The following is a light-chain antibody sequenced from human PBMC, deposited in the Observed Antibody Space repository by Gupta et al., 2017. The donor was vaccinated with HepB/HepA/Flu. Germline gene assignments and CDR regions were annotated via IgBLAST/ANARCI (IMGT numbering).Light chain of an antibody. V-gene: IGLV2-8*01. CDR1: SSDVGGYNY. J-gene: IGLJ2*01. Sequence: QSALTQPPSASGSPGQSVTISCTGTSSDVGGYNYVSWYQQHPGKAPKLMIYEVSNRPSGVPDRFSGSKSGNTASLTVSGLQAEEEADYYCSSYAGSNTVVFGGGTKLTVL. CDR2: EVS. CDR3: SSYAGSNTVV.